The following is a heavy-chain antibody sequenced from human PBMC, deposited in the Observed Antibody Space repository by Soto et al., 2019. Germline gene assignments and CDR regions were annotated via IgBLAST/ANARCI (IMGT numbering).Heavy chain of an antibody. CDR2: ISYDGSNK. Sequence: QVQLVESGGGVVQPGRSLRLSCAASGFTFSSYAMHWVRQAPGKGLEWVAVISYDGSNKYYADSVKGRFTISRDNSKNTLYLQMNSLRAEDTAVYYCARDRGSGWYEEGGYFDYWGQGTLVTVSS. V-gene: IGHV3-30-3*01. D-gene: IGHD6-19*01. CDR3: ARDRGSGWYEEGGYFDY. CDR1: GFTFSSYA. J-gene: IGHJ4*02.